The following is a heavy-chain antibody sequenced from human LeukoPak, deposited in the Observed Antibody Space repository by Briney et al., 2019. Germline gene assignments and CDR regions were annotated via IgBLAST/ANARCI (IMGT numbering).Heavy chain of an antibody. Sequence: PSETLSLTCTVSGGSISSYYWSWIRQPPGKGLEWIGYIYYSGSTNYNPSLKSRVTISVDTSKNQFSLKRSSVTAAETAVYYCASLRYGRMNYWGQGTLVTVSS. D-gene: IGHD2-15*01. V-gene: IGHV4-59*01. CDR2: IYYSGST. CDR1: GGSISSYY. CDR3: ASLRYGRMNY. J-gene: IGHJ4*02.